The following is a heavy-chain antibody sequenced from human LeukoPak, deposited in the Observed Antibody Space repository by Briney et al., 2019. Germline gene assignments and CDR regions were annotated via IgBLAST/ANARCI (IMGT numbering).Heavy chain of an antibody. Sequence: GASVKVSCKAFGYTFTGKAMEWVRQATGQGPEWMGAISPSGGSTTYAQKFQDRLTLTRDMSTSTDYLELSRLRSEDTAVYYCAKNIVANQFYYYYMDVWGKGTAVTVSS. CDR2: ISPSGGST. CDR1: GYTFTGKA. V-gene: IGHV1-46*01. J-gene: IGHJ6*03. CDR3: AKNIVANQFYYYYMDV. D-gene: IGHD5-12*01.